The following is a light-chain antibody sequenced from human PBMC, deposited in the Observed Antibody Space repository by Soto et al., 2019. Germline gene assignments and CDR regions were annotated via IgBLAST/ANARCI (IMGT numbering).Light chain of an antibody. J-gene: IGLJ2*01. Sequence: QSVLTQPPSVSGAPGQRVTISCAGSSSNIGAGSDVHWYQHLPGTAPKLLIYANVNRPSGVPDRFSGSKSGTSASLAITGLQAEDEADYYCPSYDSSLSGLVFGGGTKVTVL. V-gene: IGLV1-40*01. CDR3: PSYDSSLSGLV. CDR1: SSNIGAGSD. CDR2: ANV.